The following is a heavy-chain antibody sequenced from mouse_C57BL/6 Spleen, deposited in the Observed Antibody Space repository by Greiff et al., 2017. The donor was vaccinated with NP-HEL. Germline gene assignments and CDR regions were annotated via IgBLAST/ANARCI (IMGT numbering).Heavy chain of an antibody. J-gene: IGHJ3*01. D-gene: IGHD1-1*01. Sequence: QVQLQQPGAELVKPGASVKMSCKASGYTFTSYWITWVKQRPGQGLEWIGDIYPGSGSTNYNEKFKSKATLTVDTSSSTAYMQLSSLTSEDSAVYYCARGPYYGSSEGFAYWGQGTLVTVSA. V-gene: IGHV1-55*01. CDR1: GYTFTSYW. CDR2: IYPGSGST. CDR3: ARGPYYGSSEGFAY.